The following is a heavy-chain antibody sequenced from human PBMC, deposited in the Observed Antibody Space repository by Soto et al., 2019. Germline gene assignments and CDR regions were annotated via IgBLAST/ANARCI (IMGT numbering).Heavy chain of an antibody. CDR2: INTGNGNT. J-gene: IGHJ4*02. D-gene: IGHD5-18*01. V-gene: IGHV1-3*04. CDR1: GYTFTLYT. Sequence: QVQIVQSGAEVKKPGASVKVYCKTSGYTFTLYTIHWVRQAPGQRLEWMGWINTGNGNTKYSQRFQGRVTMSRDTSTSTAYMELSSLTSEDTAVYYCAKLGGGYIFGPYLDYWGQGTLVTVSS. CDR3: AKLGGGYIFGPYLDY.